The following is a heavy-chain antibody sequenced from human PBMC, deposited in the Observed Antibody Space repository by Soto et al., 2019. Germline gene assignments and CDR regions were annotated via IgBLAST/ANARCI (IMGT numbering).Heavy chain of an antibody. CDR2: IYYSGST. D-gene: IGHD1-1*01. CDR3: ARDRTGFSSFDP. J-gene: IGHJ5*02. Sequence: SETLSLTCTVSGGSISSGGYYWNWIRQHPGKGLEWIGYIYYSGSTYYNPSLKSRVTISVDTSKDQFSLKLSSVTAADTAVYYCARDRTGFSSFDPWGQGTLVTVSS. V-gene: IGHV4-31*03. CDR1: GGSISSGGYY.